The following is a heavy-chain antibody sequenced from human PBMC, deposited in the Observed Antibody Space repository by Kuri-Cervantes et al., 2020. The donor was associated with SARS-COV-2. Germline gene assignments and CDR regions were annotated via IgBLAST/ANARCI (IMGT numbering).Heavy chain of an antibody. CDR2: ISGTSIHT. CDR1: GFSFGSYV. D-gene: IGHD3-22*01. J-gene: IGHJ4*02. CDR3: AKVDYYDSSGAIDY. Sequence: GGSLRLSCAASGFSFGSYVMSWVRQAPGKGLEWVSAISGTSIHTYYADSVKGRFTISRDNSKNTLYLQMNSLRAEDTAVYYCAKVDYYDSSGAIDYWDQGTLVTVSS. V-gene: IGHV3-23*01.